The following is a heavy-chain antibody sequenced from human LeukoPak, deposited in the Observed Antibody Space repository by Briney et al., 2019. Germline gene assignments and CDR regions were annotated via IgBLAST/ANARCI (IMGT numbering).Heavy chain of an antibody. D-gene: IGHD3-10*01. Sequence: ASVKVSCKASGYTFTSYGISWVRQAPGQGLEWMGWISAYNGNTNYAQKLQGRVTMTTDTSTSTAYMELRSLRSDDTAVYYCVRGLWFGELLGALVYWGQGTLVTVSS. J-gene: IGHJ4*02. V-gene: IGHV1-18*01. CDR2: ISAYNGNT. CDR1: GYTFTSYG. CDR3: VRGLWFGELLGALVY.